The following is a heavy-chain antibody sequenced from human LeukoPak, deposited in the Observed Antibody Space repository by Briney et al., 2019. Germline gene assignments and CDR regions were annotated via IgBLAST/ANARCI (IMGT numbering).Heavy chain of an antibody. Sequence: PGESLRLSCVASGFTFSTYGMNWVRQAPGKGLEWVAVIWYDGSNKYYADSVKGRFTISRDNSKNTLYLQMNSLRAEDTAVYYCARDQRRYCSSTSCYNDYWGQGTLVTVSS. J-gene: IGHJ4*02. D-gene: IGHD2-2*02. CDR1: GFTFSTYG. CDR2: IWYDGSNK. V-gene: IGHV3-33*08. CDR3: ARDQRRYCSSTSCYNDY.